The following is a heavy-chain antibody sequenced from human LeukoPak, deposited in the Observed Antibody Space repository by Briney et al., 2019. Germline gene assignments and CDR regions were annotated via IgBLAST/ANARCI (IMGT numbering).Heavy chain of an antibody. J-gene: IGHJ5*02. CDR2: ISGSGTI. D-gene: IGHD4-17*01. CDR1: GGSINSY. V-gene: IGHV4-4*07. Sequence: SETLSLPCTVSGGSINSYWSWIRQPAGKGLDWIGRISGSGTITYNPALQSRLSISIDTSKNQFSLKLMSVTAADTAVYYCARDSATTGEVTFDPWGQGTLVTVSS. CDR3: ARDSATTGEVTFDP.